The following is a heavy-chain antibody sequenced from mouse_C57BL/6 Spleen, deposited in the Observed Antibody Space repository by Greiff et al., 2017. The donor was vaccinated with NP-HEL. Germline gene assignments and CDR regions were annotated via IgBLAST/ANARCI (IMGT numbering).Heavy chain of an antibody. D-gene: IGHD1-2*01. J-gene: IGHJ4*01. Sequence: VQLQQPGAELVKPGASVKLSCKASGYTFTSYWMQWVKQRPGQGLEWIGEIDPSDSYTNYNQKFKGKATLTVDTSSSTAYMQLSSLTSEDSAVYYCARAATDYAMDYWGQGTSVTVSS. CDR2: IDPSDSYT. V-gene: IGHV1-50*01. CDR1: GYTFTSYW. CDR3: ARAATDYAMDY.